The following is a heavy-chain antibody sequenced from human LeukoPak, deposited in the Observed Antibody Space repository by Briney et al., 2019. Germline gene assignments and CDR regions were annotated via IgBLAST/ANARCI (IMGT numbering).Heavy chain of an antibody. D-gene: IGHD5-12*01. V-gene: IGHV4-59*01. J-gene: IGHJ4*02. Sequence: SETLSLTCTVSDGSISSYYWSWIRQPPGEGLEWIGNVENTGSINYNPSLESRVTISVDTSKNQFSLRLNSVTAADTAVYYCARAVGDSGHGRYFDYWGQGTLVTVSS. CDR1: DGSISSYY. CDR3: ARAVGDSGHGRYFDY. CDR2: VENTGSI.